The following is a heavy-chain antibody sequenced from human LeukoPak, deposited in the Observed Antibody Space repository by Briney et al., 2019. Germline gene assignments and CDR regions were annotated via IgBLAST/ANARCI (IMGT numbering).Heavy chain of an antibody. J-gene: IGHJ4*02. V-gene: IGHV3-74*01. CDR1: GFTFSSYW. CDR3: ARGTPYDILTGYYNPGDY. D-gene: IGHD3-9*01. Sequence: PGGSLRLSCAASGFTFSSYWMHWVRQAPGKGLVWISRINSDGSSTSYADSVKGRFTISRDNAKNTLYLQMNSLRAEDTAVYYCARGTPYDILTGYYNPGDYWGQGTLVTVSS. CDR2: INSDGSST.